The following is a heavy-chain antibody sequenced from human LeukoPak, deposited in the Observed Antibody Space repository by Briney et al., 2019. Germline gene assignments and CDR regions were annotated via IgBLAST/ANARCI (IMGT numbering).Heavy chain of an antibody. CDR2: VYYSGST. Sequence: SETLSLTCTVSGGSISSGEYYWSWIRQPPGKGLEWIGYVYYSGSTNYKPSLKSRVTISVDTSKNQFSLKLTSVTAADTAVYYCARDGSGRYYFDYWGQGTLVTVSS. V-gene: IGHV4-61*08. D-gene: IGHD3-10*01. CDR1: GGSISSGEYY. CDR3: ARDGSGRYYFDY. J-gene: IGHJ4*02.